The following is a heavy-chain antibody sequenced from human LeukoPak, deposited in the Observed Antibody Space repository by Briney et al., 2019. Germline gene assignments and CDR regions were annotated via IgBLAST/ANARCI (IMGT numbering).Heavy chain of an antibody. D-gene: IGHD6-19*01. Sequence: GGSLRLPCAASGFPFSSHAMTWVRQAPGKGLDWVSGVSGSGDRTYNADSVKGRFTISRDNSKNTLYLQMNSLRAEDTAVYYCATCASSSGWCKFDSWGQGTLVTVSS. CDR2: VSGSGDRT. CDR1: GFPFSSHA. CDR3: ATCASSSGWCKFDS. V-gene: IGHV3-23*01. J-gene: IGHJ4*02.